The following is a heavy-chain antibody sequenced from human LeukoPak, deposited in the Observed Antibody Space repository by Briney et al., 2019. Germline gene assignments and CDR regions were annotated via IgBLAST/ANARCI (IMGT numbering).Heavy chain of an antibody. D-gene: IGHD3-10*02. CDR1: GFTFGSYE. Sequence: PGGSLRLSCEASGFTFGSYEMTWVRQAPGKGLEWVSYISSSGNTIYYADSVKGRFSISRDNAKNSLYLQMNSLRAEDTAVYYCAELGITMIGGVWGKGTTVTISS. J-gene: IGHJ6*04. CDR3: AELGITMIGGV. CDR2: ISSSGNTI. V-gene: IGHV3-48*03.